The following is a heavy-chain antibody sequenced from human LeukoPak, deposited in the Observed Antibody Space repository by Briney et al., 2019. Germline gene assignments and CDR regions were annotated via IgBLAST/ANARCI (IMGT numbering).Heavy chain of an antibody. CDR1: GFTLSSYA. CDR2: ITTTSDYI. Sequence: KPGGSLRLSCAASGFTLSSYAMTWVRQAPGKGLQWVSSITTTSDYIYYSDSVKGRFTISRDNAKNSLYLQMNSLRAEDTAVYYCAKVADYGDYAPLGHWGQGTLVTVSS. D-gene: IGHD4-17*01. V-gene: IGHV3-21*01. J-gene: IGHJ4*01. CDR3: AKVADYGDYAPLGH.